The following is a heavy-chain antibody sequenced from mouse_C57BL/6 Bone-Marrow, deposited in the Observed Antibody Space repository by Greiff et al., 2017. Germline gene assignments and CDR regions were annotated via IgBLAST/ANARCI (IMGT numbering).Heavy chain of an antibody. CDR2: ISDGGSYT. CDR3: ARDPTTVVAYYCAMDY. Sequence: DVKLVESGGGLVRPGGSLKLSCAASGFTFSSYAMSWVRQTPEKRLEWVATISDGGSYTYYPDNVKGRFTISRDNAKNNLYLQMSHLKSEDTAMYYCARDPTTVVAYYCAMDYWGQGTSVTVSS. V-gene: IGHV5-4*01. CDR1: GFTFSSYA. D-gene: IGHD1-1*01. J-gene: IGHJ4*01.